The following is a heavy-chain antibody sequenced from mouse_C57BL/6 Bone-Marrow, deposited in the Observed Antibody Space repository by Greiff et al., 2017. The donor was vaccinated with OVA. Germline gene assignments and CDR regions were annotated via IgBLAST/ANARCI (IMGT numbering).Heavy chain of an antibody. D-gene: IGHD1-1*01. V-gene: IGHV8-12*01. Sequence: QVTLKESGPGILQSSQTLSLTCSFSGFSLSTSGMGVSWIRQPSGKGLEWLAHIYWDDDKRYNPSLKSRLTISKDTSRNQVFLKITSVDTADTATYYCARDYSGYFDVWGTGTTVTVSS. CDR2: IYWDDDK. J-gene: IGHJ1*03. CDR1: GFSLSTSGMG. CDR3: ARDYSGYFDV.